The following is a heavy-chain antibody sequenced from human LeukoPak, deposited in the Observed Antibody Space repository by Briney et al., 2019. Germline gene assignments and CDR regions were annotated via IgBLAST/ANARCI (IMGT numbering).Heavy chain of an antibody. CDR3: AREEEGDYSDYFDY. CDR2: IQTSGST. D-gene: IGHD2-15*01. J-gene: IGHJ4*02. Sequence: SETLSLTCPVSGVSIRSYSWSWIRQPSGKGLEGIGRIQTSGSTNYNPSLRSRVTMSVDTSKNQFSLKLSSVTAADTAVYYCAREEEGDYSDYFDYWGQGTLVTVSS. V-gene: IGHV4-4*07. CDR1: GVSIRSYS.